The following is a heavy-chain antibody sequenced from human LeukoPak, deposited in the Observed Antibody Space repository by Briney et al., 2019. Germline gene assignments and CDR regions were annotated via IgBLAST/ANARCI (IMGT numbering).Heavy chain of an antibody. CDR2: MNPNSGNT. D-gene: IGHD3-10*01. J-gene: IGHJ4*02. Sequence: ASVKVSCEASGYTFTSYDINWVRQATGQGLEWMGWMNPNSGNTGYAQKFQGRVTMTRNTSISTAYMELSSLRSEDTAVYYCAKDGGVLWFGEPLGYFDYWGQGTLVTVSS. V-gene: IGHV1-8*01. CDR3: AKDGGVLWFGEPLGYFDY. CDR1: GYTFTSYD.